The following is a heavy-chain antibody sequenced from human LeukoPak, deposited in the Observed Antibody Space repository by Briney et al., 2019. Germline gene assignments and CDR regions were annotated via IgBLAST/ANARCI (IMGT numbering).Heavy chain of an antibody. V-gene: IGHV5-10-1*01. D-gene: IGHD5-12*01. CDR3: ARPRGYSGYDSAY. CDR2: IDPSDSYT. CDR1: GYSFTSYW. Sequence: GESLKISCKGSGYSFTSYWISWVRQMPGKGLEWMGRIDPSDSYTNYSPSFQGHVTISADKSISTAYLQWSSLRASDTAMYYCARPRGYSGYDSAYWGQGTLVTVSS. J-gene: IGHJ4*02.